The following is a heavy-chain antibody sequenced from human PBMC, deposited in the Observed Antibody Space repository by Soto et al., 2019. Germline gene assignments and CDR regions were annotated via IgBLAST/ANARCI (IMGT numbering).Heavy chain of an antibody. D-gene: IGHD5-12*01. V-gene: IGHV3-23*01. CDR1: GFIYSIYA. J-gene: IGHJ4*02. CDR2: ISGSGGET. CDR3: AKEIAVAVATPPEY. Sequence: EVQLLQSGGGLVQPGGSLRLSCTASGFIYSIYAMAWVRQAPGKGLEWASAISGSGGETYYADSVKGRFTISRDNSKNTVYLQMTNLRAEDTAVYYCAKEIAVAVATPPEYWGQGTLVTVSS.